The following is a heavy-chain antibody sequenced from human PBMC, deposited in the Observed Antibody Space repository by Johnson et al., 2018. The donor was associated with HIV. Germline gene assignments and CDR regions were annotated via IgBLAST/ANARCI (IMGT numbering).Heavy chain of an antibody. J-gene: IGHJ3*02. CDR2: IYSGGNT. CDR3: ARRGGVVVGAFDI. CDR1: GFTFSNYA. V-gene: IGHV3-30*14. D-gene: IGHD2-15*01. Sequence: QVQLVESGGGVVQPGRSLRLSCAASGFTFSNYAMHWVRQAPGKGLEWVAVIYSGGNTYYADSVKVRFTISRDNSKNTLYLQMNGLRAEDTAVYYCARRGGVVVGAFDIWGQGTMVTVSS.